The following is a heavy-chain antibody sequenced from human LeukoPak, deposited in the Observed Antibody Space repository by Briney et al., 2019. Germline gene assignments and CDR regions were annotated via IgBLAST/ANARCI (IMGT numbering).Heavy chain of an antibody. CDR2: IYYSGST. CDR1: GGSISSYY. CDR3: ASGTDYSNPGNLDY. Sequence: SETLSLTCTVSGGSISSYYWSWIRQPPGKGLEWIGYIYYSGSTNYNPSLKSRVTISVDTSKNQFSLKLSSVTAADTAVYYCASGTDYSNPGNLDYWGQGTLVTVSS. V-gene: IGHV4-59*01. J-gene: IGHJ4*02. D-gene: IGHD4-11*01.